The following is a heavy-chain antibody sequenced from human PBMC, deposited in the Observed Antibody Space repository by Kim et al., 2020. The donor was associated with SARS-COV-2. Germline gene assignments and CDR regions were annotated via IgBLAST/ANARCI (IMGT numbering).Heavy chain of an antibody. V-gene: IGHV4-31*03. J-gene: IGHJ3*01. CDR3: ARDPYYSASGGSSHAF. CDR2: IYNSGST. Sequence: SETLSLTCTVSGGSISSRDYYWSWIRQHPGKGLEWIGYIYNSGSTYYNPSLNSRIAISVDTSKNQLSQRLFSVTAADTAVYYCARDPYYSASGGSSHAF. CDR1: GGSISSRDYY. D-gene: IGHD3-10*01.